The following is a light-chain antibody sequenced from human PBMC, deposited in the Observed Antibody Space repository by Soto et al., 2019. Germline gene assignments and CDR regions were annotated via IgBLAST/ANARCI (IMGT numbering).Light chain of an antibody. Sequence: QSVLTQPPSVSGATGQRVTISCTGSSSNIGAGYDVHWYQQLPGTAPKLLIYGNSNRPSGVPDRFSGSKSGTSASLAITGLQAEDEADYYCQSYDSSPVFGGGTQLTVL. V-gene: IGLV1-40*01. CDR3: QSYDSSPV. CDR1: SSNIGAGYD. J-gene: IGLJ2*01. CDR2: GNS.